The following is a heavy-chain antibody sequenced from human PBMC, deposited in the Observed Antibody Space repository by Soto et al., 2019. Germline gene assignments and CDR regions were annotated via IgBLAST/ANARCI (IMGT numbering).Heavy chain of an antibody. CDR2: ISGSGGST. J-gene: IGHJ4*02. Sequence: GGSLRLSCAASGFTFSSYAMSWVRQAPGKGLEWVSSISGSGGSTYYPDSVKGRFTMSRDNSKNTLFLQMNSLRAEDTAGYFCAKDRPPDDTSGQSDYWGQGTLVTVSS. V-gene: IGHV3-23*01. CDR3: AKDRPPDDTSGQSDY. CDR1: GFTFSSYA. D-gene: IGHD3-22*01.